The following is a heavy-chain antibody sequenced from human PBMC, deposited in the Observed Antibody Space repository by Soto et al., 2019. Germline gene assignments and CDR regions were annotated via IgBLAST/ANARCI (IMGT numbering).Heavy chain of an antibody. CDR2: INHSGST. CDR1: GGSFSGYY. Sequence: PSETLPLTCAVYGGSFSGYYWSWIRQPPGKRLEWIGEINHSGSTNYNPSLKSRVTISVDTSKNQFSLKLSSVTAADTAVYYCARPFYDFWSGLLYNWFDPWGQGTLVTVSS. J-gene: IGHJ5*02. D-gene: IGHD3-3*01. V-gene: IGHV4-34*01. CDR3: ARPFYDFWSGLLYNWFDP.